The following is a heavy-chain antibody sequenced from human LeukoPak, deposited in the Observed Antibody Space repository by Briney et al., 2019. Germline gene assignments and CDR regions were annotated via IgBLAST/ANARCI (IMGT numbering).Heavy chain of an antibody. D-gene: IGHD3-3*01. CDR3: ARQSDYDFWSGYYTLYYYYGMDV. CDR2: ISYDGSNK. J-gene: IGHJ6*02. CDR1: GFTFSSYA. V-gene: IGHV3-30-3*01. Sequence: GGSLRLSCAASGFTFSSYAMPWVCQAPGKGLEWVAVISYDGSNKYYADSVKGRFTISRDNSKNTLYLQMNSLRAEDTAVYYCARQSDYDFWSGYYTLYYYYGMDVWGQGTTVTVSS.